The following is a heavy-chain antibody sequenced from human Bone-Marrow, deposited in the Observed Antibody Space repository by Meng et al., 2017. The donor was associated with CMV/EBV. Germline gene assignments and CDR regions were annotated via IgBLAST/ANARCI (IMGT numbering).Heavy chain of an antibody. CDR1: GGSISSSSYY. J-gene: IGHJ5*02. D-gene: IGHD2-2*02. CDR2: IYYSGST. V-gene: IGHV4-61*01. CDR3: ARDLGYCSSTSCHTDNWFDP. Sequence: SETLSLTCNVSGGSISSSSYYWGWIRQPPGKGLEWIGYIYYSGSTNYNPSLKSRVTISVDTSKNQFSLKLTSVTAADTAVYYCARDLGYCSSTSCHTDNWFDPWGQGTLVTVSS.